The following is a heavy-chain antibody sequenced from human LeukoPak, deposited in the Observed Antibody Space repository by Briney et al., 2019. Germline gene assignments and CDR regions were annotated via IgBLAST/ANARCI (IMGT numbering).Heavy chain of an antibody. CDR3: ARGNYDSSGYYYNYFDY. V-gene: IGHV4-34*01. D-gene: IGHD3-22*01. CDR1: GGSFSGYY. CDR2: INHSGST. Sequence: SETLSLTCAVYGGSFSGYYWSWIRQPPGKGLEWIGEINHSGSTNYNPSLKSRVTISVDTSKNQFSLKLSSVTAADTAVYYCARGNYDSSGYYYNYFDYWGQGTLVTVSS. J-gene: IGHJ4*02.